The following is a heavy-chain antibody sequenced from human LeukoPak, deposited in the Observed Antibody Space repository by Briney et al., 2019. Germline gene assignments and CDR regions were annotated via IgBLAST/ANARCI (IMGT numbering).Heavy chain of an antibody. D-gene: IGHD3-10*01. CDR3: AKGGEGVRGVMRAFDI. J-gene: IGHJ3*02. Sequence: PGGSLRPSCAASGFTFSSYWMHWVRQAPGKGLVWVSRINSDGSSTSYADSVKGRFTISRDNAKNTLYLQMNSLRAEDTAVYYCAKGGEGVRGVMRAFDIWGQGTMVTVSS. CDR2: INSDGSST. V-gene: IGHV3-74*01. CDR1: GFTFSSYW.